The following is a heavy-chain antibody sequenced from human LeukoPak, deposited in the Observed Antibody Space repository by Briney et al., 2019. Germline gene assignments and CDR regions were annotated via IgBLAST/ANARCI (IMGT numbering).Heavy chain of an antibody. J-gene: IGHJ5*02. D-gene: IGHD2-2*01. V-gene: IGHV4-30-2*01. CDR3: ARECRVGDCSSTSCYDWFDP. Sequence: SETLSLTCAVSGGSISSGGYSWSWIRQPPGKGLEWIGYIYHSGSTYYNPSLKSRVTISVDRSKNQFSLKLSSVTAADTAVYYCARECRVGDCSSTSCYDWFDPWGQGTLVTVSS. CDR2: IYHSGST. CDR1: GGSISSGGYS.